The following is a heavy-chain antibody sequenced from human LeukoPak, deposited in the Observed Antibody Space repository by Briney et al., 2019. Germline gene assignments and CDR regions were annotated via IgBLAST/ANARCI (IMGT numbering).Heavy chain of an antibody. D-gene: IGHD2-2*01. J-gene: IGHJ4*02. CDR3: ARDIGTVVPAATGY. V-gene: IGHV3-21*01. Sequence: GGSLRLSCAASGFTFSSYSMNWVRQAPGKGLEWVSSISSSSSYIYYADSVKGRFTISRDNAKNSLYLQMNSLRAEDTAVYYCARDIGTVVPAATGYWGQGTLVTVSS. CDR2: ISSSSSYI. CDR1: GFTFSSYS.